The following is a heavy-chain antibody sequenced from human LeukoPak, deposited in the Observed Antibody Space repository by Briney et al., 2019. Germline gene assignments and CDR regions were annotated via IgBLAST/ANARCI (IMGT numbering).Heavy chain of an antibody. CDR3: ASAPWSKELALRY. J-gene: IGHJ4*02. D-gene: IGHD3-3*01. CDR2: INHSGST. V-gene: IGHV4-34*01. Sequence: SETLSLTCAVYGGSFSGYYWSWIRQPPGKGLEWIGEINHSGSTNYNPSLKSRVTISVDTSKNQFSLKLSSVTAADTAVYYCASAPWSKELALRYWGQGTLVTVSS. CDR1: GGSFSGYY.